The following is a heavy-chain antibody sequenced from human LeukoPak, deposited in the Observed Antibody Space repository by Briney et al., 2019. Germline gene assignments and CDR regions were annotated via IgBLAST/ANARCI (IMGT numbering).Heavy chain of an antibody. CDR3: AIGQGVITWGGADVYDV. Sequence: ASVRVSCKASGYTLTNYGINWVRQAPGQRPEWMGWFSTYNGDTKYAQKLKGRVTLTADTLTSTAYMELRTLISDDTATYYCAIGQGVITWGGADVYDVWGQGTTVIVSS. CDR2: FSTYNGDT. CDR1: GYTLTNYG. D-gene: IGHD3-16*01. V-gene: IGHV1-18*01. J-gene: IGHJ3*01.